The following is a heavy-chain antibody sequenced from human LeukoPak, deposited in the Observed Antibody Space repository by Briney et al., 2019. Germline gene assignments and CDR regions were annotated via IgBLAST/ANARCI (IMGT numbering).Heavy chain of an antibody. J-gene: IGHJ4*02. CDR2: IYYSGST. V-gene: IGHV4-30-4*08. D-gene: IGHD1-26*01. Sequence: SETLSLTCTVSGGSISSGDYYWSWIRQPPGKGLEWIGYIYYSGSTYYNPSLKSRVTISVDTSKNQFSLKLSSVTAADTAVYYCARGRVGAPFDYWGQGTLVTVSS. CDR3: ARGRVGAPFDY. CDR1: GGSISSGDYY.